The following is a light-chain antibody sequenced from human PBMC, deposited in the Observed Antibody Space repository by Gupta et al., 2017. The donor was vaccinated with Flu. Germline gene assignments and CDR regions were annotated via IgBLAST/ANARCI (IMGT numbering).Light chain of an antibody. J-gene: IGKJ3*01. CDR2: DAS. CDR3: LQRSSWPRFA. V-gene: IGKV3-11*01. Sequence: RATSSWRSSQNVADSLAWYQQNPGQPPGLLIYDASKRATGIPARFSGSGSGTEFTLTISSLEPEDFAIYYCLQRSSWPRFAFGHGTKVEIK. CDR1: QNVADS.